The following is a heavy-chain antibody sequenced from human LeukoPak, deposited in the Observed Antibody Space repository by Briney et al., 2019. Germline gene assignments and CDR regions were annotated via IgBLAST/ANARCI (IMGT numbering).Heavy chain of an antibody. CDR1: GYTFTGYY. Sequence: ASVKVSCKASGYTFTGYYMHWVRQAPGQGLEWMGWINPNSGGTNYAQKFQGRVTMTRDTSISTTYMGLSRLRSDDTAVYYCARDVAYYFDYWGQGTLVTVSS. CDR3: ARDVAYYFDY. V-gene: IGHV1-2*02. J-gene: IGHJ4*02. CDR2: INPNSGGT. D-gene: IGHD5-12*01.